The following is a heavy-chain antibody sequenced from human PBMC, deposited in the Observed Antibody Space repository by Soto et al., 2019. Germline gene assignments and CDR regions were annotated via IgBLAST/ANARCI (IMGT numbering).Heavy chain of an antibody. CDR1: GLTFSNHG. V-gene: IGHV3-33*06. CDR2: MWANGFNK. D-gene: IGHD2-2*01. J-gene: IGHJ3*02. Sequence: QVLLVESGGRVVQPGRSLRLSCEASGLTFSNHGFHWVRQAPGKGLEWVAAMWANGFNKDYSDSVKGRFTGSRDNSKNTVYLQMDGLRAEDTAVYYCAKDPSHTIDIWGQGTMVTVS. CDR3: AKDPSHTIDI.